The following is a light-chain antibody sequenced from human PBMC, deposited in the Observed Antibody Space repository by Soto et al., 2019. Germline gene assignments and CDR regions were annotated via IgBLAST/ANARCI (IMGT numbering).Light chain of an antibody. J-gene: IGKJ1*01. CDR3: QQVNTYHTWT. Sequence: SRCFISTSVGDRVTVTCRASQGISSYLAWYQQKPGKAPKLLIYAASTLQGGVPSRFSGSGSGTEFTLTISSLQPEDFATYYCQQVNTYHTWTSAQPIK. CDR1: QGISSY. CDR2: AAS. V-gene: IGKV1-9*01.